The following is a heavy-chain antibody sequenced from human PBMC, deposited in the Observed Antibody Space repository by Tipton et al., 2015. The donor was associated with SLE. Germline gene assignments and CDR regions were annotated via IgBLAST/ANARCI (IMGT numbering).Heavy chain of an antibody. D-gene: IGHD3-9*01. CDR1: GVSFSDYY. CDR3: TRAHVLTPSELDC. Sequence: TLSLTCTVNGVSFSDYYWTWIRQAPGKGPEWIGQINHSGSTSYNPSLKSRVTVSLHSSGNQFSLELSSVTAADTAVYFCTRAHVLTPSELDCWGQGTLVSVSS. CDR2: INHSGST. J-gene: IGHJ4*02. V-gene: IGHV4-34*01.